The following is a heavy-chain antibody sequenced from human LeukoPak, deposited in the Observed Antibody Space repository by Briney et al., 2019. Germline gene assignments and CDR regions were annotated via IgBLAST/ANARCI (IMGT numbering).Heavy chain of an antibody. Sequence: GVSLRLSCAASGFTFSSYAMSWVRQAPGKGLEWVSAISGSGGSTYYADSVKGRFTISRDNSKNTLYLQMNSLRAEDTAVYYCAKAYSSSWYGQYYFDYWGQGTLVTVSS. CDR3: AKAYSSSWYGQYYFDY. D-gene: IGHD6-13*01. CDR1: GFTFSSYA. CDR2: ISGSGGST. V-gene: IGHV3-23*01. J-gene: IGHJ4*02.